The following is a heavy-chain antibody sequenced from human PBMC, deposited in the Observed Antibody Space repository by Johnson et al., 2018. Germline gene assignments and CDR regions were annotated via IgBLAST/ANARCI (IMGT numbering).Heavy chain of an antibody. J-gene: IGHJ1*01. CDR1: EFTFSTYG. V-gene: IGHV3-33*01. CDR2: IWYDGSNK. CDR3: ARARMPYGDYLEYFQR. Sequence: QVQLVQSGGGVVQPGRSLRLSCAASEFTFSTYGMHWVRQAPGKGLEWVAVIWYDGSNKYYADSVTGRFTISRDNYKNTLYLQLNSLRAEDTAVYYCARARMPYGDYLEYFQRWGQGTLVTVSS. D-gene: IGHD4-17*01.